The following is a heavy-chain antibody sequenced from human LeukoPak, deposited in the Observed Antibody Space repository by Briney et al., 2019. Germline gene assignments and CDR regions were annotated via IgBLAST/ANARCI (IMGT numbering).Heavy chain of an antibody. Sequence: GGSLRLSCAASGFTFINYGMSWVRQAPGKGLEWVSGISGSGGSTYYADSVKGRFTISRDNSKNTLFLQMNSLRGDDTAVYYCAAGCSRGGCYSSYFDYWGQGTLVTVSS. J-gene: IGHJ4*02. CDR3: AAGCSRGGCYSSYFDY. CDR1: GFTFINYG. CDR2: ISGSGGST. V-gene: IGHV3-23*01. D-gene: IGHD2-15*01.